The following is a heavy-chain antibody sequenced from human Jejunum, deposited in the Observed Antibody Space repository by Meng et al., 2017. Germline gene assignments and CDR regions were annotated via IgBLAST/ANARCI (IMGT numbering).Heavy chain of an antibody. CDR2: ITEGDGTA. CDR3: AKLIPN. V-gene: IGHV3-23*01. CDR1: GFTFSSHS. Sequence: GESLKISCAASGFTFSSHSMSWVRQAPGKGLEWVSSITEGDGTAYYADSVKGRFTISRDNSKNTLYLQMNSLRAEDTAVYYCAKLIPNWGQGTVVTGSS. D-gene: IGHD2-2*01. J-gene: IGHJ4*03.